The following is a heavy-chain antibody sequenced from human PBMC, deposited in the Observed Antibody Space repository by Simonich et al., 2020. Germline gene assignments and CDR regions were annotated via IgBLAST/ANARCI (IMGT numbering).Heavy chain of an antibody. J-gene: IGHJ2*01. CDR3: AREAGDLWYFDL. Sequence: EVQLVESGGGLVQPGGSLRLSCAAAGFTFSGYWMHWVRLAPGKWLWWFSRNKSDGSRTSHADSVKGRFTNSRDNAKNTLYLQMNSLRAEDTAVYYCAREAGDLWYFDLWGRGTLVTVSS. CDR1: GFTFSGYW. CDR2: NKSDGSRT. V-gene: IGHV3-74*01. D-gene: IGHD7-27*01.